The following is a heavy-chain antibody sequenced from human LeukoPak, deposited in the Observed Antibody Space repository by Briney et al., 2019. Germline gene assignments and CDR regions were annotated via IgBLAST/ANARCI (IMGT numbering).Heavy chain of an antibody. CDR3: ARHPSSNSWYRWFDP. CDR2: IYPGNSDT. Sequence: GESLKISCKGSGYSFTSYWIGWVRQMPGKGLEWMGIIYPGNSDTRYSPSFQGQVTISADNSISTAYLQWSSLKASDTAIYYCARHPSSNSWYRWFDPWGQGTLVTVSS. CDR1: GYSFTSYW. J-gene: IGHJ5*02. D-gene: IGHD2-2*01. V-gene: IGHV5-51*01.